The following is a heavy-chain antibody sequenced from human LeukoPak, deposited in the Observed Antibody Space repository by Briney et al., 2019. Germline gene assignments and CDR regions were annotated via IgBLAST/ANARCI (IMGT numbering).Heavy chain of an antibody. V-gene: IGHV1-18*01. Sequence: ASVKVSCKASGYIFTNYGVSWVRQAPGQGLEWMAWISGYNTYTTYAQKFQGRVTVTTDTSTSTAYMELRSLRSDDTAVYYCAREGRVLRYFDWLLGDAFDIWGQGTMVTVSS. J-gene: IGHJ3*02. CDR3: AREGRVLRYFDWLLGDAFDI. CDR1: GYIFTNYG. D-gene: IGHD3-9*01. CDR2: ISGYNTYT.